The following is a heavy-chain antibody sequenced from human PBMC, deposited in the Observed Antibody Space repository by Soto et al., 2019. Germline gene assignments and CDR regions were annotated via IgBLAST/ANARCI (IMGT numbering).Heavy chain of an antibody. Sequence: QVQLVQSGAEVKKPGSSVKVSCKASGGTFSSYAISWVRQAPGQGLEWMGGIIPIFGTANYAQKFQGRVTITEDESTSTAYMELSSLRSEDTAVYYCAREGFGYCSGGSCYSEGWFDPWGQGTLVTVSS. D-gene: IGHD2-15*01. J-gene: IGHJ5*02. CDR2: IIPIFGTA. V-gene: IGHV1-69*01. CDR1: GGTFSSYA. CDR3: AREGFGYCSGGSCYSEGWFDP.